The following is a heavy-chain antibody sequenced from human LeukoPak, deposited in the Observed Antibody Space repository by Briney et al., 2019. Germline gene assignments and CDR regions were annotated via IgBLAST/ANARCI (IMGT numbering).Heavy chain of an antibody. J-gene: IGHJ4*02. V-gene: IGHV1-69*04. CDR2: IIPILGIA. CDR1: GGTFSSYA. Sequence: PVKVSCKASGGTFSSYAINWVRQAPGQGLEWMGRIIPILGIANYAQKFQGRVTITADKSTSTAYMELSSLRSEDTAVYYCARDRVAVTLSYFDYWGQGTLVTVSS. CDR3: ARDRVAVTLSYFDY. D-gene: IGHD4-17*01.